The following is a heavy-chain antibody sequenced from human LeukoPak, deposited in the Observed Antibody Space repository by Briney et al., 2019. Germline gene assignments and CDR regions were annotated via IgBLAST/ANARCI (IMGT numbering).Heavy chain of an antibody. V-gene: IGHV3-30*02. Sequence: GGSLRLSCAASGFTFSSYGMHWVRQAPGKGLEWVAFIRYDGSNKYYADSVKGRFTISRDNSKNTLYLQMNSLRAEDTAVYYCAKEGPYDYDILTGYFDYWGQGTLVTVSS. J-gene: IGHJ4*02. CDR1: GFTFSSYG. CDR2: IRYDGSNK. CDR3: AKEGPYDYDILTGYFDY. D-gene: IGHD3-9*01.